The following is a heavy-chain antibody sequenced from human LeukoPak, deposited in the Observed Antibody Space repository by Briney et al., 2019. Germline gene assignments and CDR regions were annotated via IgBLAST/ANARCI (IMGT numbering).Heavy chain of an antibody. CDR3: ASRYYSYYYMDV. J-gene: IGHJ6*03. V-gene: IGHV4-39*01. CDR2: NYYSGST. Sequence: SQTLSLTCTVSAVSISSMSYYCGWLRQPPGKGLEWIGSNYYSGSTDYSPSLKSRVTISVDTSKNQFSLKLTSVTAADTAVYYCASRYYSYYYMDVWGKGTTVIVSS. CDR1: AVSISSMSYY.